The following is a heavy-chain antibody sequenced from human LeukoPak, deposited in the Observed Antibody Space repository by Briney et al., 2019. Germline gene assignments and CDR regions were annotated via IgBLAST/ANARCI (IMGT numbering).Heavy chain of an antibody. Sequence: SETLSLTCAVYGGSFSGYYWSWIRQPPGKGLEWIGEINHSGSTNYNPSLKSRVTISVDTSKNQFSLKLSSVTAADTAVYYCARDLQLWTTRDTRGGAQVGYWGQGTLVTVSS. CDR2: INHSGST. CDR3: ARDLQLWTTRDTRGGAQVGY. CDR1: GGSFSGYY. J-gene: IGHJ4*02. D-gene: IGHD5-18*01. V-gene: IGHV4-34*01.